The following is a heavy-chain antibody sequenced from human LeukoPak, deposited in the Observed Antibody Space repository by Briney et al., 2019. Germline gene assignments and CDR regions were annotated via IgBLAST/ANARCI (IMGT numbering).Heavy chain of an antibody. CDR2: ISYTGST. J-gene: IGHJ4*02. V-gene: IGHV4-59*08. Sequence: SETLSLTCTVSGGSISSYYWSWIRQHPGKGLVCIGHISYTGSTNYNPSLKSRVTISIDTSKNQFSLKLSSVTAADTAVYYCARRGYSYETYYFDYWGQGALVTVSS. CDR1: GGSISSYY. CDR3: ARRGYSYETYYFDY. D-gene: IGHD5-18*01.